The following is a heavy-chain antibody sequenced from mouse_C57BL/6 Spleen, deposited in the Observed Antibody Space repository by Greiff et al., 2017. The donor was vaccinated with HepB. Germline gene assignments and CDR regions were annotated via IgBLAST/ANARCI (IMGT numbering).Heavy chain of an antibody. D-gene: IGHD1-1*01. CDR3: AREDYYGSPFDY. CDR1: GYTFTSYW. V-gene: IGHV1-52*01. Sequence: VQLQQSGAELVRPGSSVKLSCKASGYTFTSYWMHWVKQRPIQGLEWIGNIDPSDSDTHYNQQFKDKATLTVDKSSSTAYMQLSSLTSEDSAVYYCAREDYYGSPFDYWGQGTTLTVAS. CDR2: IDPSDSDT. J-gene: IGHJ2*01.